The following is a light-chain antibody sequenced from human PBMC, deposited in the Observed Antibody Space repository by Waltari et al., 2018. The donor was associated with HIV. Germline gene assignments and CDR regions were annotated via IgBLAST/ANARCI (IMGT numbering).Light chain of an antibody. CDR3: QVWDSRSDHWV. CDR2: DDS. CDR1: DIGTKS. J-gene: IGLJ3*02. Sequence: SYVLTQPPSVSVAPGKTATFTCGGADIGTKSVHWCRQKPGQAPVVVIFDDSDRPSGIPERISGSNSGNTATLTISRVEVGDEADYYCQVWDSRSDHWVFGGGTKLTVL. V-gene: IGLV3-21*04.